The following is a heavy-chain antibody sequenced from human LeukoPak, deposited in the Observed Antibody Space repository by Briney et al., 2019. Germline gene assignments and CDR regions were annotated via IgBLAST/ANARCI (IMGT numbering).Heavy chain of an antibody. J-gene: IGHJ5*02. D-gene: IGHD6-6*01. V-gene: IGHV5-51*01. CDR2: IYPGDSDT. CDR1: GYSFTSYW. Sequence: GESLKISCKGSGYSFTSYWIGWVRQMPGKGLEWMGIIYPGDSDTRYSPSFQGQVTISADKSISTAYLQWSSLKASDTAMYYCARHLTVGSSSSSSNWFDPWGQGTLVTVSS. CDR3: ARHLTVGSSSSSSNWFDP.